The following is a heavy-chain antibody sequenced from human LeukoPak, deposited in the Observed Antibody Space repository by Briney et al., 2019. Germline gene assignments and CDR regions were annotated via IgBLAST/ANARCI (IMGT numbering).Heavy chain of an antibody. V-gene: IGHV3-30*03. J-gene: IGHJ4*02. CDR1: GFSFSSYN. Sequence: GTSLRLSCAASGFSFSSYNFHWVRQAPGKGLKWLGFISYDGNIKYEDSVKGRFTISRDNSKNTLYLQMNSLRADDTAVYYCARDPGYSYGLDYWGQGTLVTVSS. CDR2: ISYDGNIK. CDR3: ARDPGYSYGLDY. D-gene: IGHD5-18*01.